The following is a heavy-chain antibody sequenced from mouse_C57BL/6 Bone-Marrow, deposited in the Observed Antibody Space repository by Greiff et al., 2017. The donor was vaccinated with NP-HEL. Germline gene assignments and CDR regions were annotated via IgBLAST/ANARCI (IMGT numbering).Heavy chain of an antibody. Sequence: EVQLHQSGPELVKPGASVKLSCKASGYSFTGYYMNWVTQSPEKSLEWIGEINPSTGGTPYTQKFKAKATLTVDKSSSTDYMQLKSLTSEDSAVYYGAIGEIYYDGSSPCAYWGQGTLVTVSA. CDR3: AIGEIYYDGSSPCAY. J-gene: IGHJ3*01. D-gene: IGHD1-1*01. V-gene: IGHV1-42*01. CDR2: INPSTGGT. CDR1: GYSFTGYY.